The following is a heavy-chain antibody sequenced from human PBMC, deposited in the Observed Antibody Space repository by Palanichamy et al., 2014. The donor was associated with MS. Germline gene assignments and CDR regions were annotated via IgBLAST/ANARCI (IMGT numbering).Heavy chain of an antibody. CDR3: ARGYSGKVAGTLWFDP. CDR2: IWYDGSNK. D-gene: IGHD6-19*01. Sequence: EYMGVIWYDGSNKYYADSVKGRFTISRDNSKNTLYLQMNSLRAEDTAVYYCARGYSGKVAGTLWFDPWGQGTVVTVSP. V-gene: IGHV3-33*01. J-gene: IGHJ5*02.